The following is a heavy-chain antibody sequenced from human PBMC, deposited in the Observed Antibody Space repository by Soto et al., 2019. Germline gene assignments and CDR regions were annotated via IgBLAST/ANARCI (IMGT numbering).Heavy chain of an antibody. D-gene: IGHD5-12*01. J-gene: IGHJ4*02. Sequence: QVQLVQSGAEVKKPGASVKVSCKASGFTFTKYYMHWVRQAPGQGLEWMGMINPSGDSTSYAQKFQGRVTMTRDTSTSTVNVELSSLRSEDTAVYFCARGYSGDENFDNWGQGTLVTVSS. CDR2: INPSGDST. CDR3: ARGYSGDENFDN. CDR1: GFTFTKYY. V-gene: IGHV1-46*03.